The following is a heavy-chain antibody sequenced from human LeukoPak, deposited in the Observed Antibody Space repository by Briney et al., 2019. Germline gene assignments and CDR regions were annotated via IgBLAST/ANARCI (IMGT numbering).Heavy chain of an antibody. V-gene: IGHV4-59*08. J-gene: IGHJ3*02. CDR1: GGSFSGYY. Sequence: SETLSLTCAVYGGSFSGYYWSWIRQPPGKGLEWIGYIYYSGSTNYNPSLKSRVIISIDTSKNQFSLKLSSVTAADTAEYYCAGHFLRGAQAGGFDVFVMGGQGTRVTVSS. CDR3: AGHFLRGAQAGGFDVFVM. CDR2: IYYSGST. D-gene: IGHD3-16*01.